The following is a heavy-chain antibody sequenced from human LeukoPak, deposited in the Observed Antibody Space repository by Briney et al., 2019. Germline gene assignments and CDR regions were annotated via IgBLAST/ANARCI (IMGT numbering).Heavy chain of an antibody. Sequence: SETLSLTCTVSGYSISSGYYWGWIRQPPGKGLEWIGYIYYSGSTYYNPSLKSRVTISVDTSKNQFSLKLSSVTAADTAVYYCARSGYDSSGYYYVKYWGQGTLVTVSS. CDR2: IYYSGST. D-gene: IGHD3-22*01. J-gene: IGHJ4*02. CDR1: GYSISSGYY. CDR3: ARSGYDSSGYYYVKY. V-gene: IGHV4-38-2*02.